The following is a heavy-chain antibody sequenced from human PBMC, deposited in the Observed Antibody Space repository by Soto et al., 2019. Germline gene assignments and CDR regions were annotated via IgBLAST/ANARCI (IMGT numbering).Heavy chain of an antibody. V-gene: IGHV3-66*01. J-gene: IGHJ4*02. CDR2: IYSGGSS. Sequence: EVQLVESGGGLVQSGGSLTLSCAASGFTISNSYMSWVRQAPGKGLEWVSAIYSGGSSYYADSVKGRFTISRDNSXXTLYLQMNSLRAEDTAVYFCARCDGSATYCFFFAYWGQGTPVTVSS. D-gene: IGHD3-10*01. CDR3: ARCDGSATYCFFFAY. CDR1: GFTISNSY.